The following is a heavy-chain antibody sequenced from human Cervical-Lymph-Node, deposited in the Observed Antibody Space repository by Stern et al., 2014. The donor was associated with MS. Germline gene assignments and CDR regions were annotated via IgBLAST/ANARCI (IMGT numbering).Heavy chain of an antibody. V-gene: IGHV4-61*02. Sequence: QVQLVESGPVLVKPSQTLSLTCTVSGGSISSTSFYWSWIRQSAGKGLEWIGRIYPSGNANYNPSLKSRVAMSVDTSKNQFSLRLSSVTAADTAVYYCARDYCGGDCYYNWFDPWGQGTLVTVSS. CDR3: ARDYCGGDCYYNWFDP. CDR2: IYPSGNA. J-gene: IGHJ5*02. CDR1: GGSISSTSFY. D-gene: IGHD2-21*02.